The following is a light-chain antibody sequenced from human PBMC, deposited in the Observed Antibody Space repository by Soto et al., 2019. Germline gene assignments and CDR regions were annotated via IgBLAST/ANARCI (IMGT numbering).Light chain of an antibody. CDR1: RNVSSN. CDR2: GAA. J-gene: IGKJ5*01. CDR3: RQRSNWPIT. Sequence: EIVMTPSPAPLSVSSGERAPLSCRASRNVSSNCACYQQTPGQAPRLLIYGAATRAAGIPPRCSGSGSGTEFTLTISSLQSEDFAVYYCRQRSNWPITFGQGTRLEI. V-gene: IGKV3-15*01.